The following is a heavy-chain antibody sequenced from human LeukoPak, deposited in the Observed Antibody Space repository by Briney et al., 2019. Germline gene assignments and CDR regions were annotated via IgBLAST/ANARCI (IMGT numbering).Heavy chain of an antibody. CDR3: ARVGYDFWSGYYSTFDY. CDR2: IYYSGST. V-gene: IGHV4-59*01. CDR1: GGSISSYY. D-gene: IGHD3-3*01. J-gene: IGHJ4*02. Sequence: SETLCLTCTVSGGSISSYYWSWIRQPPGKGLEWIGYIYYSGSTNYNPSLKSRVTISVDTSKSQFSLKLSSVTAADTAVYYCARVGYDFWSGYYSTFDYWGQGTLVTVSS.